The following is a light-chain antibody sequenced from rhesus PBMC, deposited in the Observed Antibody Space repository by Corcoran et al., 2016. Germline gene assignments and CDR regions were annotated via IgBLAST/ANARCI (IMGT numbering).Light chain of an antibody. CDR2: AVS. CDR1: SSDIGGYKY. Sequence: QAGLTQPPSVSGSPGQSVTISCTGTSSDIGGYKYVSWYQQHPGKAPKVMIYAVSKPPSGVSDRVSGSEFGNTASLTISGLQTEDEADYYGSSYAGNKTYIFGAGTRLTVL. J-gene: IGLJ1*01. CDR3: SSYAGNKTYI. V-gene: IGLV2-23*01.